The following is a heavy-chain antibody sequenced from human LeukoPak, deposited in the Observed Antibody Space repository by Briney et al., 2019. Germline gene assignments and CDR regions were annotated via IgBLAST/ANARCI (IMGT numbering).Heavy chain of an antibody. J-gene: IGHJ4*02. D-gene: IGHD1-26*01. CDR1: GYTFTSYG. V-gene: IGHV1-18*01. Sequence: ASVKVSCKASGYTFTSYGISWVRQAPGQGLEWMGWISAYNGNTNYAQKLQGRVTMTTDTSTSTAYMELRSLRSDDTAVYYCARDVWELLRGLYAIDYWGQGTLVTVSS. CDR3: ARDVWELLRGLYAIDY. CDR2: ISAYNGNT.